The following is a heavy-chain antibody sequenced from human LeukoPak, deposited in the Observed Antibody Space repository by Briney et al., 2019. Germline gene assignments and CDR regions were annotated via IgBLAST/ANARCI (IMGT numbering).Heavy chain of an antibody. J-gene: IGHJ5*02. CDR2: IKPSDGST. CDR1: GYSFINYY. CDR3: ARDRRYYGSGSPNLFDP. Sequence: ASVKVSCKASGYSFINYYMNWVRQAPGQGLEWLGMIKPSDGSTTYAQKFQSRVTMTRDTSTSTVYMELSSLRSEDTAVYYCARDRRYYGSGSPNLFDPWGQGTLVIVSS. D-gene: IGHD3-10*01. V-gene: IGHV1-46*01.